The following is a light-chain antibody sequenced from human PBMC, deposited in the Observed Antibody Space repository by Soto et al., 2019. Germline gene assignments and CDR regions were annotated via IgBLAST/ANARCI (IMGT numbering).Light chain of an antibody. CDR3: CSYADPRSLV. CDR2: EVT. J-gene: IGLJ2*01. CDR1: NNDVGSYNL. V-gene: IGLV2-23*02. Sequence: QSVLTQPASVSGSPGQSITISCTGTNNDVGSYNLVSWYQQHPGKAPKLVIYEVTKRPSGVSNRFSASKSGITASLTISGLQAEDDADYYCCSYADPRSLVFGGGTKVTVL.